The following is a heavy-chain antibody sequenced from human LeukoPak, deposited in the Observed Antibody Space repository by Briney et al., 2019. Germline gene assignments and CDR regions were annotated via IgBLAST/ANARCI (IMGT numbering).Heavy chain of an antibody. CDR1: GFTVSSNY. J-gene: IGHJ6*03. Sequence: SGGSLRLSCAASGFTVSSNYMSWVRQAPGKGLEGVSVIYSGGSTYYPDSVKGRFTISRDNSKNTLYLQMNSLRAEDTAVYYCARGPPGRFLEWLWTYYMDVWGKGTTVTVSS. CDR3: ARGPPGRFLEWLWTYYMDV. D-gene: IGHD3-3*01. CDR2: IYSGGST. V-gene: IGHV3-53*01.